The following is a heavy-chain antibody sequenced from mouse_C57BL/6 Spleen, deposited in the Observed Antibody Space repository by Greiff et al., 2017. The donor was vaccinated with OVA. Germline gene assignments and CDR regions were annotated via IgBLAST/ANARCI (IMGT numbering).Heavy chain of an antibody. V-gene: IGHV2-2*01. CDR2: IWSGGST. J-gene: IGHJ2*01. D-gene: IGHD4-1*01. Sequence: QVQLHHSGPGLVQPSHILSITCTFSGFSLTSYGVHWVRQSPLNFPEWLGVIWSGGSTDYNASFISRLSISKDNSKSQVFFKMNSLQADDTAIYYGARNYWDVYYFDYWGQGTTLTVSS. CDR1: GFSLTSYG. CDR3: ARNYWDVYYFDY.